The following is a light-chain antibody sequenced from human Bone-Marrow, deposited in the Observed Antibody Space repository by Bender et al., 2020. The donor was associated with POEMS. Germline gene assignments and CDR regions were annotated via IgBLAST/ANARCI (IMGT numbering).Light chain of an antibody. CDR3: SSSTSSSTRV. V-gene: IGLV4-69*01. CDR1: SKHRDYA. J-gene: IGLJ3*02. Sequence: QVVLTQTPSASASLGASVRFTCTLSSKHRDYAIAWHQQQPEKGPRFLMKVNTDGSHNKGDGIPDRFSGSKSGNTASLTISGLQAEDEADYYCSSSTSSSTRVFGGGTKLTVL. CDR2: VNTDGSH.